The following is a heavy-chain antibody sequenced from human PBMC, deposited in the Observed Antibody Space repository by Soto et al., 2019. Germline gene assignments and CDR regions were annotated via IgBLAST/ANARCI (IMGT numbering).Heavy chain of an antibody. J-gene: IGHJ5*02. CDR3: ATSLSFGTQVEL. CDR1: GGYFNDNY. Sequence: QVQLLQWGAGLLKPSETLSLSCAVYGGYFNDNYYTWFRQPPGKGLEWIGEISRSGTTKYIPSLKSRASISFDTSKTQVSLKVTSVTAADTAVYYCATSLSFGTQVELWGQGALVTVSS. CDR2: ISRSGTT. V-gene: IGHV4-34*01. D-gene: IGHD3-10*01.